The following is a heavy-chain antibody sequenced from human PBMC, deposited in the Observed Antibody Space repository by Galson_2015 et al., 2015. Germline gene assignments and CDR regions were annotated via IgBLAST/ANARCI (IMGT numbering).Heavy chain of an antibody. CDR2: ISWDGGST. CDR1: GFTFDDYP. V-gene: IGHV3-43*01. CDR3: AKAYYYGSGSYADY. J-gene: IGHJ4*02. D-gene: IGHD3-10*01. Sequence: SLRLSCAASGFTFDDYPMHWVRQAPGKGLEWVSLISWDGGSTYYADSVKGRFTISRDNSKNSLYLQMNSLRTEDTALYYCAKAYYYGSGSYADYWGQGTLVTVSS.